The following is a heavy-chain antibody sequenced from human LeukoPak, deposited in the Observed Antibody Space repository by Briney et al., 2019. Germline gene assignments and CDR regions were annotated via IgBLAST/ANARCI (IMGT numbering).Heavy chain of an antibody. Sequence: GGSLRLSCAVSGLTFDNFAMTWVRQAPGEGLEWLSSISDSGDTTFYADSVRGRFTVSRDNYKNTMYLQLNGLRAEDTAIYYCSGSGYYSVWGQGTQVTVSS. CDR2: ISDSGDTT. CDR3: SGSGYYSV. V-gene: IGHV3-23*01. CDR1: GLTFDNFA. D-gene: IGHD3-22*01. J-gene: IGHJ4*02.